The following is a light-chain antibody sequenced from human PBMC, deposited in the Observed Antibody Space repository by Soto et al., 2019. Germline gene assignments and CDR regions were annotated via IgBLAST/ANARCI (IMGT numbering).Light chain of an antibody. CDR3: QQYNSYSVNA. V-gene: IGKV1-5*01. CDR2: DAS. Sequence: DIQMTQSPYTLSPSVGDRVSITCRASQSISGWLAWYQQKPGKAPKLLIYDASSLESGVPSRFSGSGSGTEFSLTISRLQPDDFATYYSQQYNSYSVNAFGQGTKLEIK. J-gene: IGKJ2*01. CDR1: QSISGW.